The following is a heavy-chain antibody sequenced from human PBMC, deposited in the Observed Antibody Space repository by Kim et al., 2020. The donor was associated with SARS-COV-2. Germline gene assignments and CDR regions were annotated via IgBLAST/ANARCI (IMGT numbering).Heavy chain of an antibody. CDR3: ARAKSYYNYGMDV. Sequence: SETLSLTCAVSGGSFSSGDWWSWVGQSPGKGLEWIGEIYHSGSTNYNPSLKSRVTISVDKSRNQFSLRLSSVTAADTAVYYCARAKSYYNYGMDVWGQGTTVTVAS. CDR2: IYHSGST. CDR1: GGSFSSGDW. J-gene: IGHJ6*02. V-gene: IGHV4-4*02. D-gene: IGHD5-12*01.